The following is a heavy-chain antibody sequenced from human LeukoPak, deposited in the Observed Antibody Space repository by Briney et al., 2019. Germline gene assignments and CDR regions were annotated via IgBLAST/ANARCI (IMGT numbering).Heavy chain of an antibody. CDR3: ARGSLYYYDSSGYYFDY. Sequence: GGSLRLSCAASGFTFSSYAMNWVRRAPGKGLEWVSYISSGSSTTYYADSVKGRFTISRDNAENSLYLQMNSLRAEDTAVYYCARGSLYYYDSSGYYFDYWGQGTLVTVSS. CDR2: ISSGSSTT. D-gene: IGHD3-22*01. J-gene: IGHJ4*02. V-gene: IGHV3-48*01. CDR1: GFTFSSYA.